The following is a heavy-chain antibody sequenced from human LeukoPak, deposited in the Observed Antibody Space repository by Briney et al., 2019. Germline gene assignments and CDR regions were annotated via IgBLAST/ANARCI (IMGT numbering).Heavy chain of an antibody. V-gene: IGHV4-4*09. CDR3: ARLNLAAREDY. CDR2: IYTSGST. CDR1: GGSISSYY. D-gene: IGHD6-6*01. J-gene: IGHJ4*02. Sequence: PETLSLTCTVSGGSISSYYWSWIRQPPGKGLEWIGYIYTSGSTNYNPSLKSRVTISVDTSKNQFSLKLSSVTAADTAVYYCARLNLAAREDYWGQGTLVTVSS.